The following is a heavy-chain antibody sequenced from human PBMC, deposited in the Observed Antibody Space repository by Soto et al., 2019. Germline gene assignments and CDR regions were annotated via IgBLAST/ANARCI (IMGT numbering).Heavy chain of an antibody. CDR3: KTMASGYYGMDV. CDR2: IYSGGST. D-gene: IGHD3-10*01. CDR1: GFTVSSVY. V-gene: IGHV3-53*01. Sequence: PGGPLRLSCAASGFTVSSVYMSWVRQAPGKGLEWVSLIYSGGSTYYADSVKGRFTISRDNSKNTLYLQMNSLRAEDTAVYYCKTMASGYYGMDVWGQGTTVTVSS. J-gene: IGHJ6*02.